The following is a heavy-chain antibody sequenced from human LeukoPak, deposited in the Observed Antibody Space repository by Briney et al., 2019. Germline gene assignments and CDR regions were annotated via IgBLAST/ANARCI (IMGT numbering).Heavy chain of an antibody. CDR1: VGSISSDTYY. CDR2: TFQSGSP. J-gene: IGHJ4*02. Sequence: PSETLSLTCTVSVGSISSDTYYWAWIRQPPGKGLEWIGYTFQSGSPYYNPSLRSRVTISVDTSKNQFSLKLSSVTAADTAVYYCARVRPERRKGQQLEGAGAWCFDYWGQGTLVTVSS. V-gene: IGHV4-61*01. D-gene: IGHD6-13*01. CDR3: ARVRPERRKGQQLEGAGAWCFDY.